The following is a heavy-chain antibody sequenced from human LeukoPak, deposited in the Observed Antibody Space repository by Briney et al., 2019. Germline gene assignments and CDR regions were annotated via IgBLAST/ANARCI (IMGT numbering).Heavy chain of an antibody. CDR2: IIPILGIA. CDR3: ARSIAAAGTTTYYFDY. D-gene: IGHD6-13*01. V-gene: IGHV1-69*04. J-gene: IGHJ4*02. CDR1: GGTFSSYA. Sequence: SVKVSCKASGGTFSSYAISWVRQAPGQGLERMGRIIPILGIANYAQKFQGRVTITADKSTSTAYMELSSLRSEDTAVYYCARSIAAAGTTTYYFDYWGQGTLVTVSS.